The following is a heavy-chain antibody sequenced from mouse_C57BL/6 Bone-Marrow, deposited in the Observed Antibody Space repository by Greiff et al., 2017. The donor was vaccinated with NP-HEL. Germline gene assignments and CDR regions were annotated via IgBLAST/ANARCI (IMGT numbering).Heavy chain of an antibody. CDR3: TFCDYGEGPFAY. V-gene: IGHV14-4*01. Sequence: EVQLQQSGAELVRPGASVKLSCTASGFNIKDDYMHWVKQRPEQGLEWIGWIDPENGDTDYASKFQGKATITADTSSNTAYLQLSSLTSEDTAVYYCTFCDYGEGPFAYWGQGTLVTVSA. D-gene: IGHD2-4*01. CDR2: IDPENGDT. J-gene: IGHJ3*01. CDR1: GFNIKDDY.